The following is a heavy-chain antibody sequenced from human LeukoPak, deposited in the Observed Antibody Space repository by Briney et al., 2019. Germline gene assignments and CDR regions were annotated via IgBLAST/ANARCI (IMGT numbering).Heavy chain of an antibody. Sequence: PGGSLRLSCAASGFTFSSYDMRWVRQATGKGLEWVSAIGTAGDTYYPGSVKGRFTISRENAKNSLYLQMNSLRAGDTAVYYCARGALSGYDFDYWGQGTLVTVSS. J-gene: IGHJ4*02. CDR3: ARGALSGYDFDY. CDR1: GFTFSSYD. D-gene: IGHD5-12*01. V-gene: IGHV3-13*01. CDR2: IGTAGDT.